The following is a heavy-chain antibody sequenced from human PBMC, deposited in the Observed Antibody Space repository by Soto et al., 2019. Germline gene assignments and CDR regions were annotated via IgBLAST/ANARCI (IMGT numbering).Heavy chain of an antibody. CDR3: AKETVSHLSLDAVDI. J-gene: IGHJ3*02. V-gene: IGHV3-9*01. D-gene: IGHD4-17*01. Sequence: EVQLVESGGGLVQPGRSLILSCTASGFTFDDYAMHWVRQAPGQGLEWVSGISWNSGNINYADSVKGRFTISRDNDKNTLYLQMSSLSPEDTELYYCAKETVSHLSLDAVDIWGQGTMVTVSS. CDR2: ISWNSGNI. CDR1: GFTFDDYA.